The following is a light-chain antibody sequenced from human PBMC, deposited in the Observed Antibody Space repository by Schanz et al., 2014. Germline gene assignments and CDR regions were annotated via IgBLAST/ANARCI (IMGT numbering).Light chain of an antibody. V-gene: IGLV1-40*01. CDR1: SSNIGAGYD. Sequence: QSVLTQPPSVSGAPGQRVTISCTGSSSNIGAGYDVHWYQQLPGTAPKLLIYGNINRPSGVPDRFSGSKSGTSASLAITGLQAEDEADYYCSSYAGGNKWVFGGGTKLTVL. CDR3: SSYAGGNKWV. CDR2: GNI. J-gene: IGLJ3*02.